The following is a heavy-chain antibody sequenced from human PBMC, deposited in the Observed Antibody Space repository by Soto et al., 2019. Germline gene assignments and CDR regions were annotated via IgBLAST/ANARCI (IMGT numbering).Heavy chain of an antibody. V-gene: IGHV3-9*01. Sequence: PGGSLRLSCAASGFTFDDYAMHWVRQAPGKGLEWVSGISWNSGNIGYADSVKGRFTISRDNAKNSLYLQMNSLRAEDTALYYCAKGGTWPYGSGSYYNLDYWGQGTLVTVSS. CDR2: ISWNSGNI. CDR1: GFTFDDYA. J-gene: IGHJ4*02. D-gene: IGHD3-10*01. CDR3: AKGGTWPYGSGSYYNLDY.